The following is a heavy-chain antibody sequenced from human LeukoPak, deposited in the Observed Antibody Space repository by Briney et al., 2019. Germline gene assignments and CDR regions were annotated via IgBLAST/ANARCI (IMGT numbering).Heavy chain of an antibody. V-gene: IGHV4-34*01. CDR2: INHSGST. J-gene: IGHJ4*02. D-gene: IGHD2-8*01. CDR3: ARGRYCTNRVCYLHAFFDY. Sequence: SETLSLTCAVYGGSFSGYYWSWIRQPPGKGLEWIGEINHSGSTNYNPSLKSRVTISVDTSKNQFSLKLSSVTAADTAVYYCARGRYCTNRVCYLHAFFDYWGQGTLVTVSS. CDR1: GGSFSGYY.